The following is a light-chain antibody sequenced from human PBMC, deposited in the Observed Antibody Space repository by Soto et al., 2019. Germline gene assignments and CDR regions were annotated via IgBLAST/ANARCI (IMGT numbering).Light chain of an antibody. CDR1: SSDVV. CDR3: CSSAGGFTGV. J-gene: IGLJ3*02. Sequence: QSVLTQPRSVSGSPGQSVTISCTGTSSDVVSWYQQHPGKAPKLIIYYVSQRPSGVPDRFSGSQSGNTASLTISGLQAEDEADYYCCSSAGGFTGVFGGGTKVTVL. CDR2: YVS. V-gene: IGLV2-11*01.